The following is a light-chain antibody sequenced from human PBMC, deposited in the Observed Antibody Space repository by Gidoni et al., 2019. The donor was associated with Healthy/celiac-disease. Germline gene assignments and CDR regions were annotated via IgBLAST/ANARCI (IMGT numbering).Light chain of an antibody. CDR2: AAS. Sequence: IQMTQSPSSLSAYVGDRVTITCRASQSISSYLNWYQQKPGKAPKLLIYAASSLQSGVQSRFSGSGSGTDLTLTISSLQPEDFATYYCQQSYSTPRTFGGGTKVEIK. CDR1: QSISSY. J-gene: IGKJ4*01. CDR3: QQSYSTPRT. V-gene: IGKV1-39*01.